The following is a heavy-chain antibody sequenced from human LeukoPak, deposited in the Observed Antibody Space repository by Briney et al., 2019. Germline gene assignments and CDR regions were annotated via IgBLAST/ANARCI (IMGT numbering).Heavy chain of an antibody. J-gene: IGHJ3*02. Sequence: SVKVSCKASGYTFTSYGISWVRQAPGQALEWMGWITPFNGNTNYAQKFQDRVTITRDRSMSTAYMELSSLRSEDTAMYYCARSVAGNHDAFDIWGQGTMVTVSS. D-gene: IGHD6-19*01. CDR2: ITPFNGNT. V-gene: IGHV1-45*02. CDR3: ARSVAGNHDAFDI. CDR1: GYTFTSYG.